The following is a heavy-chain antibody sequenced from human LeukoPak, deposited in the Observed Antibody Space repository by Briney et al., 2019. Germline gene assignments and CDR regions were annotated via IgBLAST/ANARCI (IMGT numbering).Heavy chain of an antibody. J-gene: IGHJ5*02. CDR1: GFTFSTYA. CDR2: ISYDGSDK. CDR3: ARDHSRMFDP. D-gene: IGHD1-26*01. Sequence: GGSLRLSCAASGFTFSTYAMHWVRQAPGKGLEWVAIISYDGSDKYYADSVKGRFTISRDNSKNTLYLQMNSLRAEDTAVYYCARDHSRMFDPWGQGTLVTVSS. V-gene: IGHV3-30-3*01.